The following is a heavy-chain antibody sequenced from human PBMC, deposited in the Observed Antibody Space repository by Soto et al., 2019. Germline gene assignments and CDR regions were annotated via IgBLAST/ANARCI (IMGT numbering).Heavy chain of an antibody. J-gene: IGHJ4*02. CDR3: ARVVPAATKPKFYFDS. V-gene: IGHV4-30-2*01. D-gene: IGHD2-2*01. Sequence: SETLSLTCAVSGGSISSGGFSWSWIRQPPGKGLEWIGYIYHSGSTYYNPSLKSRVTISVDTSKNQFSLKLSSVTAADTAVYYCARVVPAATKPKFYFDSWGQGTLVTLL. CDR2: IYHSGST. CDR1: GGSISSGGFS.